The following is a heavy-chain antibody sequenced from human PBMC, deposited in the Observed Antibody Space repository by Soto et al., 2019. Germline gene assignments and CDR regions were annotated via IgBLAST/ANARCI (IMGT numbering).Heavy chain of an antibody. Sequence: EVQLVESGGGLVQPGGSLKLSCAASGFTFSDSAVNWVRQASGKGLEWVGHIRSKPFGHATAYAASVRGRFTISRDDSKNTAYLQMNSLNTDDMAVYYCARDWTYAVDYWGQGTLVTVSS. CDR1: GFTFSDSA. D-gene: IGHD1-7*01. J-gene: IGHJ4*02. CDR3: ARDWTYAVDY. V-gene: IGHV3-73*02. CDR2: IRSKPFGHAT.